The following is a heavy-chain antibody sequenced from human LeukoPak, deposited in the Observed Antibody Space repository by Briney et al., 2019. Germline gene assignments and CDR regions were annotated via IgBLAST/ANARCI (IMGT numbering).Heavy chain of an antibody. CDR3: ARAGVENWFDP. CDR2: IIPILGIA. Sequence: GASVKVSCKASGGTFSSYAISWVRQAPGQGLEWMGRIIPILGIANYAQKFQGRVTITADKSTSTAYMELSSLRSEDTAVYYCARAGVENWFDPWGQGTLVTVSS. D-gene: IGHD7-27*01. CDR1: GGTFSSYA. V-gene: IGHV1-69*04. J-gene: IGHJ5*02.